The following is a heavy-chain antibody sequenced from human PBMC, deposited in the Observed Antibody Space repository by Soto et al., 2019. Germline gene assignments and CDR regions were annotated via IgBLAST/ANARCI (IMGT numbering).Heavy chain of an antibody. J-gene: IGHJ4*02. CDR1: GGSISSGGYY. Sequence: QVQLQESGPGLVKPSQTLSLTCTVSGGSISSGGYYWSWIRQHPGKGLEWIGYIYYSGSTYYNPSLKSRVTIXXDXSXXQFSLKLSSVTAADTAVYYCARERVMEWLRSVIDYWGQGTLVTVSS. D-gene: IGHD5-12*01. CDR3: ARERVMEWLRSVIDY. CDR2: IYYSGST. V-gene: IGHV4-31*03.